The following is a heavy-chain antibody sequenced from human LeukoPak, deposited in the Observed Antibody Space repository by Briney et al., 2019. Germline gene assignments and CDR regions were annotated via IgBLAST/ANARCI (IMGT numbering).Heavy chain of an antibody. Sequence: GGSLRLSCAASGFTFSSYSMNWVRQAPGKGLEWVSYISSSSSTIYYADSVKGRFTISRDNAKNSLYLQMNSLRAEDTAVYYCAKIGRSYDFWTGYYEEEVDYMDVWGKGTTVTVSS. CDR2: ISSSSSTI. J-gene: IGHJ6*03. D-gene: IGHD3-3*01. CDR3: AKIGRSYDFWTGYYEEEVDYMDV. CDR1: GFTFSSYS. V-gene: IGHV3-48*01.